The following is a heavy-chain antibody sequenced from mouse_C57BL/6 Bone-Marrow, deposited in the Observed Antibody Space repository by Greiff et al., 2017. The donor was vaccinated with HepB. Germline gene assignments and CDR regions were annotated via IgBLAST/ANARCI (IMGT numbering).Heavy chain of an antibody. D-gene: IGHD2-3*01. CDR3: ARGYGYYERFAY. Sequence: QVQLQQPGTELVKPGASVKLSCKASGYTFTSYWMHWVKQRPGQGLEWIGNINPSNGGTNYNEKFKSKATLTVDKSSSTAYMPISSLTSEDSAVYYCARGYGYYERFAYWGQGTLVTVSA. V-gene: IGHV1-53*01. CDR2: INPSNGGT. J-gene: IGHJ3*01. CDR1: GYTFTSYW.